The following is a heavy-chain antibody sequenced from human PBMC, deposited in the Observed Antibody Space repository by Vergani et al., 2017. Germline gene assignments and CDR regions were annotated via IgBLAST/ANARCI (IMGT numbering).Heavy chain of an antibody. V-gene: IGHV1-18*01. CDR3: AAVMVAATRGIDY. D-gene: IGHD2-15*01. CDR2: ISAYNGNT. Sequence: QVQLVQSGAEVKKPGASVKVSCKASGYTFTSYGISWVRQAPGQGLEWMGWISAYNGNTKYSQKFQGRVTITRDTSASTAYMELSSLRSEDTAVYYCAAVMVAATRGIDYWGQGTLVTVSS. J-gene: IGHJ4*02. CDR1: GYTFTSYG.